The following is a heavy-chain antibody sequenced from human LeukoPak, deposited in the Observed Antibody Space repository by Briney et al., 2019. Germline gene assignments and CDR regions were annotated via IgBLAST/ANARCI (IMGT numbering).Heavy chain of an antibody. Sequence: PSETLSLTCSVSSGSISRYYWSWIRQPAGKRLEWIGHFYTSGIPNYNPSLSSRVIMSLDTSKNQFSLRLTSVTAADTAVYYCARVSPFNWGAFDYWGPGTVVTVSS. D-gene: IGHD7-27*01. CDR2: FYTSGIP. CDR3: ARVSPFNWGAFDY. V-gene: IGHV4-4*07. J-gene: IGHJ4*02. CDR1: SGSISRYY.